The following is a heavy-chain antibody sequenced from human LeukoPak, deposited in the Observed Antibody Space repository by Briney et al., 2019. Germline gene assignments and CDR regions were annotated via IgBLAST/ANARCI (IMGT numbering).Heavy chain of an antibody. V-gene: IGHV1-69*04. CDR1: GGTFSSYA. Sequence: ASVKVSCKASGGTFSSYAISWVRQAPGQGLEWMGRIIPILGIANYAQKFQGRVTITADKSTSTAYMELSSLRAEDTAVYYCARDHRKGWRLPNSYFDYWGQGTLVTVSS. D-gene: IGHD6-25*01. CDR3: ARDHRKGWRLPNSYFDY. J-gene: IGHJ4*02. CDR2: IIPILGIA.